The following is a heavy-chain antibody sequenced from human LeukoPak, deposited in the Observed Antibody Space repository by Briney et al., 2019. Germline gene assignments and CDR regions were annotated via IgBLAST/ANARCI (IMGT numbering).Heavy chain of an antibody. CDR2: INTNTGNP. Sequence: ASVKVSCKASGYTLTVYYIHWVRQAPGQGLEWMGLINTNTGNPTYAQGLTERFVFSWDTSVSTAYLQITSLKAEDTAVYFCARDSYCSGGTCYSRVGYWGQGTEVTVSS. J-gene: IGHJ4*02. V-gene: IGHV7-4-1*02. CDR1: GYTLTVYY. CDR3: ARDSYCSGGTCYSRVGY. D-gene: IGHD2-15*01.